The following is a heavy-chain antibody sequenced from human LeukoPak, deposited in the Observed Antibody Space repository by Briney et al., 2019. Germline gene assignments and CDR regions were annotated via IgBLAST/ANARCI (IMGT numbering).Heavy chain of an antibody. CDR1: GFTFSSYA. CDR3: ARAGYYGSGSSGMDV. J-gene: IGHJ6*02. Sequence: GGSLRLSCAVSGFTFSSYAMSWIRQAPGKGLEGVLYISSSGSTIYYADSVKGRFTISRDNAKNSLYLQMNSLRAEDTAVYYCARAGYYGSGSSGMDVWGQGTTVTVSS. V-gene: IGHV3-11*01. CDR2: ISSSGSTI. D-gene: IGHD3-10*01.